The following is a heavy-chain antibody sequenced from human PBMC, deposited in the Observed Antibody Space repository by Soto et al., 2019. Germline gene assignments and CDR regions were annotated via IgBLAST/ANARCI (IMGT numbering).Heavy chain of an antibody. CDR2: INHGGSA. CDR1: GGSISSSSYY. V-gene: IGHV4-39*07. Sequence: PSETLSLTCTVSGGSISSSSYYWNWIRQPPGKGLQWIGEINHGGSANYNPSLKSRLTISLDTSTNQFSMRLTSVTAADTGVYFCARAGSHIAPKNYFHPWGQGTLVTVSS. CDR3: ARAGSHIAPKNYFHP. J-gene: IGHJ1*01. D-gene: IGHD3-10*01.